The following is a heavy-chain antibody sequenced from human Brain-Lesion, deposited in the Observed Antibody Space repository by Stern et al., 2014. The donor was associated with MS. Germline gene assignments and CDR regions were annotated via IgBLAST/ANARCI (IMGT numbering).Heavy chain of an antibody. CDR1: GYLFDDYW. V-gene: IGHV5-51*03. Sequence: EVQLVQSGAEVKKPGESLKISCEASGYLFDDYWIGWVRQMSGRGLELVAIIFPRDSNTRYSPSVQGQVTISAAKAISPAHLPWGSLKASDPAMYYCARSPATPSGYDRFDYWGQGALVTVSS. CDR2: IFPRDSNT. J-gene: IGHJ4*02. CDR3: ARSPATPSGYDRFDY. D-gene: IGHD5-12*01.